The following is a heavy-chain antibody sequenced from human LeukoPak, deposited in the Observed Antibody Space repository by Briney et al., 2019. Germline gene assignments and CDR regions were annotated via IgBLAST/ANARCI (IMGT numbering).Heavy chain of an antibody. D-gene: IGHD3-22*01. CDR3: AKDARTHHYYDSLNAFDI. J-gene: IGHJ3*02. Sequence: ASVKVSCKASGYTFTSYGISWVRQAPGQGLEWMGWISAYNGNTNYAQKLQGRVTMTTDTSTSTAYMELRSLRSDDTAVYYCAKDARTHHYYDSLNAFDIWGQGTMVTVSS. CDR1: GYTFTSYG. CDR2: ISAYNGNT. V-gene: IGHV1-18*01.